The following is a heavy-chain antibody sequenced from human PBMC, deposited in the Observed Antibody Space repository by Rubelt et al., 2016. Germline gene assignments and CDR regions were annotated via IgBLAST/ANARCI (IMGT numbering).Heavy chain of an antibody. CDR3: AGRRGSPQGAAFDI. Sequence: EVQLVQSGAEVKKPGESLKISCKGSGYSFTTYWIGWVRQMPGKGLECMGIIYSGASDPRYSPAFQGQVTNSADKSSSTAYRQWSSLKASDTAMYYCAGRRGSPQGAAFDIWGQGTMVTVSS. CDR2: IYSGASDP. J-gene: IGHJ3*02. CDR1: GYSFTTYW. V-gene: IGHV5-51*01. D-gene: IGHD1-26*01.